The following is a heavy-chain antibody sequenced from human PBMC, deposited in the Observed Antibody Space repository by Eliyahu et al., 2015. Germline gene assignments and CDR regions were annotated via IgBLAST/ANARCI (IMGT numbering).Heavy chain of an antibody. CDR3: AREGQGYGYPADY. J-gene: IGHJ4*02. V-gene: IGHV1-69*01. CDR1: GGXXSSXA. CDR2: IIPIFGTA. D-gene: IGHD5-18*01. Sequence: QVQLVQSGAEVKKPGSSVKVXCKASGGXXSSXAISWVRQAPGQGLEWMGGIIPIFGTANYAQKFQGRVTITADESTSTAYMELSSLRSEDTAVYYCAREGQGYGYPADYWGQGTLVTVSS.